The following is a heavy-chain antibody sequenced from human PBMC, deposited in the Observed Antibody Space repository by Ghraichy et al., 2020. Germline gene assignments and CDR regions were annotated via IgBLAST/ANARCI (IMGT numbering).Heavy chain of an antibody. D-gene: IGHD1-1*01. J-gene: IGHJ6*02. V-gene: IGHV4-34*01. CDR2: INHSGST. CDR1: GGSFSGYY. Sequence: SETLSLTCAVYGGSFSGYYWSWIRQPPGKGLEWIGEINHSGSTNYNPSLKSRVTISVDTSKNQFSLKLSSVTAADTAVYYCARKRGYYYGMDVWGQGTTVTVSS. CDR3: ARKRGYYYGMDV.